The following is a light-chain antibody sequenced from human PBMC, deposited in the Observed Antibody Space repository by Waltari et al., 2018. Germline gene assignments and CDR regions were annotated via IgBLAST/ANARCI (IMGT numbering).Light chain of an antibody. V-gene: IGKV1-27*01. CDR2: APS. CDR1: RGINME. J-gene: IGKJ3*01. Sequence: DIQMTQSPSSLSASLGDRVTVTCRASRGINMELSWSQQMPGKVPKLLNHAPSILHTGFTSQFSGRGTGTDITLTSSSLQHEDVANYSGLYHPVTFGPGTKLDI. CDR3: LYHPVT.